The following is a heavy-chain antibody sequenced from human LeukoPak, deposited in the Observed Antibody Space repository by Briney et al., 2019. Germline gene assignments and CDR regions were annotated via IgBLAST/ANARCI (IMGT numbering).Heavy chain of an antibody. CDR2: ISRSGGST. Sequence: GGSLRLSCAASGFTFSSYAMSWVRQAPGKGLEWVSAISRSGGSTFYADSVKGRFTTSRDNSKNTLHLQMNSLRAEDTAVYYCANIPPGSMVVVVPAAHLLYWGQGTLVTVSS. V-gene: IGHV3-23*01. J-gene: IGHJ4*02. D-gene: IGHD2-2*01. CDR3: ANIPPGSMVVVVPAAHLLY. CDR1: GFTFSSYA.